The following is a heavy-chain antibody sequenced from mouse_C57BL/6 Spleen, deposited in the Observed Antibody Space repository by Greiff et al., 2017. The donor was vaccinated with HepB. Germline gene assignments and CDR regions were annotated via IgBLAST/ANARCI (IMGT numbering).Heavy chain of an antibody. V-gene: IGHV1-19*01. Sequence: EVQLQQSGPVLVKPGASVKMSCKASGYTFTDYYMNWVKQSHGKSLEWIGVINPYNGGTSYNQKFKGKATLTVDKSSSTAYMELNSLTSEDSAVYYCAREGTTVVGYYAMDYWGQGTSVTVSS. CDR1: GYTFTDYY. D-gene: IGHD1-1*01. CDR2: INPYNGGT. J-gene: IGHJ4*01. CDR3: AREGTTVVGYYAMDY.